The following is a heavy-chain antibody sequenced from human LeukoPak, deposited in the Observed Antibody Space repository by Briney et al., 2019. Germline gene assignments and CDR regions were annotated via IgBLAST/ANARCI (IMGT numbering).Heavy chain of an antibody. CDR1: GFTFTSSA. CDR2: IVVGSGNT. Sequence: EASVKVSCKASGFTFTSSAMQWVRQARGQRLEWIGWIVVGSGNTNYAQKFQGRVTMTKNTSISTAYMELSSLRSEDTALYYCARAPTWSSTSYNYYYMDVWGKGTTVTISS. V-gene: IGHV1-58*02. J-gene: IGHJ6*03. D-gene: IGHD3-3*01. CDR3: ARAPTWSSTSYNYYYMDV.